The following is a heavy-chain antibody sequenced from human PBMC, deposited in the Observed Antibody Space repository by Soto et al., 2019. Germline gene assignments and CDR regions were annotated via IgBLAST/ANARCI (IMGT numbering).Heavy chain of an antibody. CDR3: AREVQLGYCSSTSCYAWFDP. Sequence: GGSLRLSCAASGFTFSSYSMNWVRQAPGKGLEWVSSISSSSYIYYADSVKGRFTISRDNAKNSLYLQMNSLRAEDTAVYYCAREVQLGYCSSTSCYAWFDPWGQGP. CDR1: GFTFSSYS. D-gene: IGHD2-2*01. V-gene: IGHV3-21*01. J-gene: IGHJ5*02. CDR2: ISSSSYI.